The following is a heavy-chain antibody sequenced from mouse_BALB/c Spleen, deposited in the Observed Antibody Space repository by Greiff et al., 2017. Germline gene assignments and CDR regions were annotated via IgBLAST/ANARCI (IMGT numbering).Heavy chain of an antibody. CDR3: ASPGYYYGSSWDYYYAMDY. V-gene: IGHV3-6*02. Sequence: EVKLQESGPGLVKPSQSLSLTCSVTGYSITSGYYWNWIRQFPGNKLEWMGYISYDGSNNYNPSLKNRISITRDTSKNQFFLKLNSVTTEDTATYYCASPGYYYGSSWDYYYAMDYWGQGTSVTVSS. J-gene: IGHJ4*01. CDR1: GYSITSGYY. CDR2: ISYDGSN. D-gene: IGHD1-1*01.